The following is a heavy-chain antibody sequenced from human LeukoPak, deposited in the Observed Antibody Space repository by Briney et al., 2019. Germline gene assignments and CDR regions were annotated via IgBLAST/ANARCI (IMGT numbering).Heavy chain of an antibody. V-gene: IGHV4-59*01. Sequence: SETLSLTCTVSGGSISTYSWSWIRQPPGKGLEWLWYVSYSGSTNYNPSLKSRVTMSVGTSQSQFSLKLTSVTAAVTSVYDGPGRYCTSTSCYVGAVAGYEFWGQGTLVTVSS. CDR2: VSYSGST. CDR1: GGSISTYS. D-gene: IGHD2-2*01. J-gene: IGHJ4*02. CDR3: PGRYCTSTSCYVGAVAGYEF.